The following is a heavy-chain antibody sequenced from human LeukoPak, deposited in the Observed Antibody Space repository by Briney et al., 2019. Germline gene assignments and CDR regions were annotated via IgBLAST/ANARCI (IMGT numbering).Heavy chain of an antibody. CDR3: AREYYDYVWGSYRYTIIDY. Sequence: SETLSLTCTVSGGSISSYYWSWIRQPPGKGLEWIGYIYYSGSTNYNPSLKSRVTISVDTSKNQFSLKLSSVTAADTAVYYCAREYYDYVWGSYRYTIIDYWGQGTLVTVSS. V-gene: IGHV4-59*12. D-gene: IGHD3-16*02. J-gene: IGHJ4*02. CDR2: IYYSGST. CDR1: GGSISSYY.